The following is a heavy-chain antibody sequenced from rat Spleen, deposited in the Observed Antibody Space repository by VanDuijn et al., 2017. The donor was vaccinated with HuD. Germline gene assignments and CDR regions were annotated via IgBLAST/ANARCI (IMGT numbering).Heavy chain of an antibody. CDR1: GFSLTSYH. D-gene: IGHD4-3*01. CDR2: ISSEGRSS. J-gene: IGHJ2*01. Sequence: VQLKESGPGLVQPSQTLSLTCTVSGFSLTSYHVSWVRQAPTKGLEWVATISSEGRSSYYRDAVKGRFTISRDNAKSTLSLQIDSLKSEDTATYYCTTQGIIRIPLFDYWGRGVMVTVSS. CDR3: TTQGIIRIPLFDY. V-gene: IGHV5-29*01.